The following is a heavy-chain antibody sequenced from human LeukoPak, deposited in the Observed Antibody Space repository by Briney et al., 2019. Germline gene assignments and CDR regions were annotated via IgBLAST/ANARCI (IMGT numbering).Heavy chain of an antibody. CDR2: IYQSGST. CDR3: ASVVAATLGWFDP. CDR1: GGSISSSNW. Sequence: PSETLSLTCGVSGGSISSSNWWSWVRQPPGKGLEWIGEIYQSGSTNYNPSLKSRVTISVDTSKNQFSLKLSSVTAADTAVYYCASVVAATLGWFDPWGQGTLVTVSS. J-gene: IGHJ5*02. D-gene: IGHD2-15*01. V-gene: IGHV4-4*02.